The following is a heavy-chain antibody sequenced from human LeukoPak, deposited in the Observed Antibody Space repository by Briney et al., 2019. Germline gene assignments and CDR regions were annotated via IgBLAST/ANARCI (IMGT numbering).Heavy chain of an antibody. D-gene: IGHD4-4*01. V-gene: IGHV3-23*01. Sequence: PGGSLILSCAASGFTFSSYAMSWVRQAPGKGLEWVSAIIGSGGSTYYADSVKGRFTISRDNSKNTLSLQMNSLRADDTAVYYCSKDQGTVTAWGQGTLVTVSS. CDR2: IIGSGGST. J-gene: IGHJ5*02. CDR3: SKDQGTVTA. CDR1: GFTFSSYA.